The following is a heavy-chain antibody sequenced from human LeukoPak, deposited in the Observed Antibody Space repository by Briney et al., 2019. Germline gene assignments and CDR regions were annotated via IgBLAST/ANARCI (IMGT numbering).Heavy chain of an antibody. Sequence: ASVKVSCKASGYTFTLYYVHWVRQAPGQGLEWMGMISPSDGATTYAQRFQGRVTMTRDMSTTTVYMDLRTLRSEDTAVCFCAREQRGGMSGNLGGLFASYYTYYYMDVWGRGTTVTVSS. D-gene: IGHD1-26*01. J-gene: IGHJ6*03. CDR1: GYTFTLYY. CDR2: ISPSDGAT. CDR3: AREQRGGMSGNLGGLFASYYTYYYMDV. V-gene: IGHV1-46*01.